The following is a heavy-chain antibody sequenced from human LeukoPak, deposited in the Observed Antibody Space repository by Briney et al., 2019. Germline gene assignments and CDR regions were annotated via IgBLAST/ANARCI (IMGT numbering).Heavy chain of an antibody. V-gene: IGHV3-23*01. CDR3: AKDAARDDFWSGYNFDY. CDR2: ISCSGGST. CDR1: GFTFSSYA. Sequence: GGSLRLSCAASGFTFSSYAMSWVRQAPGKGLEWVSAISCSGGSTYYADSVKGRFTISRDNSKNTLYLQMNSLRAEDTAVYYCAKDAARDDFWSGYNFDYWGQGTLVTVSS. J-gene: IGHJ4*02. D-gene: IGHD3-3*01.